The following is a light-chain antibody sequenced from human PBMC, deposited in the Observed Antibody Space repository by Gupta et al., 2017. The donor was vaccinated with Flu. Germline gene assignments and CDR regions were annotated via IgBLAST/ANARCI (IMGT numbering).Light chain of an antibody. CDR2: EVN. J-gene: IGLJ2*01. CDR1: SSDIGAYNY. Sequence: QSALTQPASVSASPGQSITISCTGTSSDIGAYNYVAWYQQHPGKAPKLMIFEVNNRPSGVSDRFSGSKSGNTASLTISGLQAEDESHYYCSSYSGSSTLFGGGTKLTVL. V-gene: IGLV2-14*01. CDR3: SSYSGSSTL.